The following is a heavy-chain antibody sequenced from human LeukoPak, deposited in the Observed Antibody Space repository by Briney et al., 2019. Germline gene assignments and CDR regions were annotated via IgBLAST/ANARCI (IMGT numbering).Heavy chain of an antibody. J-gene: IGHJ4*02. CDR2: INSDGSST. D-gene: IGHD3-3*01. Sequence: PGGSLRLSCAASGFTFSSYWMHWVRQAPGKGLVWVSRINSDGSSTTYADSVKGRFTISRDNAKNTLYLQMNSLRAEDTAVYYCAKEYYDFWSGYYGRRGYYFDYWGQGTLVTVSS. V-gene: IGHV3-74*01. CDR3: AKEYYDFWSGYYGRRGYYFDY. CDR1: GFTFSSYW.